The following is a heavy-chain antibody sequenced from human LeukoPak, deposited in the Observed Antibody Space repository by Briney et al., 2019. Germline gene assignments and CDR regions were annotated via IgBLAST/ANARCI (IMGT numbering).Heavy chain of an antibody. D-gene: IGHD5-24*01. CDR1: GGTFSSYA. Sequence: SVKVSCKASGGTFSSYAISWVRQAPGQGLEWMGGIIPIFGTANHAQKFQGRVTITADESTSTAYMELSSLRSEDTAVYYCATVKDGAYYFDYWGQGTLVTVSS. CDR2: IIPIFGTA. J-gene: IGHJ4*02. CDR3: ATVKDGAYYFDY. V-gene: IGHV1-69*01.